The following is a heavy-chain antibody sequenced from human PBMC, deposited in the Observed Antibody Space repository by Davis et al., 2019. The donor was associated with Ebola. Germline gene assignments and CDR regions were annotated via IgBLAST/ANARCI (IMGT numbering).Heavy chain of an antibody. V-gene: IGHV4-39*01. CDR3: AHMGRDGYNYLDY. CDR1: GGSISSSSYY. Sequence: MPSETLSLTCTVSGGSISSSSYYWGWIRQPPGKGLEWIGSIYYSGSTYYNPSLKSRVTISVDTSKNQFSLKLSSVTAADTAVYYCAHMGRDGYNYLDYWGQGTLVTVSS. J-gene: IGHJ4*02. CDR2: IYYSGST. D-gene: IGHD5-24*01.